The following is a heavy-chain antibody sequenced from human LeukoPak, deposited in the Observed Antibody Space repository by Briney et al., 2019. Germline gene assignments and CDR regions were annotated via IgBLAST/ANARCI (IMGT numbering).Heavy chain of an antibody. CDR2: ISHDGSIK. Sequence: GGSLRLTCAASGFAFNHFGMHEVRHAPGKGLEYVAVISHDGSIKYYVDSVEGRFTISRDNSKNSLYLQMNSLRAEDTAVYYCAKGYYDSGRWGQGTLVTVSS. J-gene: IGHJ4*02. D-gene: IGHD3-22*01. V-gene: IGHV3-30*18. CDR3: AKGYYDSGR. CDR1: GFAFNHFG.